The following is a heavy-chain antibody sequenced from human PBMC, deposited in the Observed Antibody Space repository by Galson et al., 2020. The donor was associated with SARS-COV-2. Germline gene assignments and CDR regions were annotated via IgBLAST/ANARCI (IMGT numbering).Heavy chain of an antibody. J-gene: IGHJ4*02. V-gene: IGHV3-30*04. Sequence: GGSLRLSCAASGFTLSGSALHWVRQAPGKGLEWVAIISYDGTTKYNSDSVKGRFTISRDISKNTLYLQMNSLRPEDTAVYFCARETDDYISSYYDYWGQGTLVTVSS. D-gene: IGHD6-13*01. CDR3: ARETDDYISSYYDY. CDR1: GFTLSGSA. CDR2: ISYDGTTK.